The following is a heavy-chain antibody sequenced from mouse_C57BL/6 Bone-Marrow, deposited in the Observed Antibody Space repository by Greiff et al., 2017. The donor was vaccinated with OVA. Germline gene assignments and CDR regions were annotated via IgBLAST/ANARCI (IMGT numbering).Heavy chain of an antibody. J-gene: IGHJ1*03. CDR3: ARRYYGSSYWYFDV. CDR2: IYPGSGST. D-gene: IGHD1-1*01. V-gene: IGHV1-55*01. CDR1: GYTFTSYW. Sequence: VQLQQPGAELVKPGASVKMSCKAFGYTFTSYWITWVKQRPGQGLEWIGDIYPGSGSTNYNEKFKSKATLTVDTSSSTAYMQLSSLTSEDSAVYYCARRYYGSSYWYFDVWGTGTTVTVSS.